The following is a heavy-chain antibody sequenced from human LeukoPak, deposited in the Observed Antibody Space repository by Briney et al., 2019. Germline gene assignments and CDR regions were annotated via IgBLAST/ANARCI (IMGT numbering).Heavy chain of an antibody. Sequence: SETLSLTCTVSGGSISSYYWSWIRQPPGKGLEWIGYIYYSGSTNYNPSLKSRVTISVDTSKNQFSLKLSSVTAADTAVYCCARPQDYGDGAFDIWGQGTMVTVSS. CDR1: GGSISSYY. D-gene: IGHD4-17*01. CDR3: ARPQDYGDGAFDI. J-gene: IGHJ3*02. V-gene: IGHV4-59*08. CDR2: IYYSGST.